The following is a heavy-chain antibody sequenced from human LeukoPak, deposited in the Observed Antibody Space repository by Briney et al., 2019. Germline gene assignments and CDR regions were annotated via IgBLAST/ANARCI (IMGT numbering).Heavy chain of an antibody. CDR1: GFTVSSNY. Sequence: GGSLRLSCAASGFTVSSNYMSWVRQAPGKGLEWVSVIYSGGSTYYADSVKGRFTISRDNSKNTLYPQMNSLRAEDTAVYYCATTIAVAGTILDDAFDIWGQGTMVTVSS. D-gene: IGHD6-19*01. CDR3: ATTIAVAGTILDDAFDI. J-gene: IGHJ3*02. V-gene: IGHV3-53*01. CDR2: IYSGGST.